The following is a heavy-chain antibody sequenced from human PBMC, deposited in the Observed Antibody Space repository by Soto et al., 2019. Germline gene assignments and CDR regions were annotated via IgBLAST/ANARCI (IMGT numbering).Heavy chain of an antibody. Sequence: QVQLVESGGGVVQPGRSLRLSCAASGFTFSSYAMHWVRQAPGKGLEWVAVISYDGSNKYYADSVKGRFTISRDNSKNTLYLQMNSLRAEDTAVYNCASQMDCTNGVCSYWYFDLWGRGTLVTVSS. J-gene: IGHJ2*01. D-gene: IGHD2-8*01. V-gene: IGHV3-30-3*01. CDR3: ASQMDCTNGVCSYWYFDL. CDR1: GFTFSSYA. CDR2: ISYDGSNK.